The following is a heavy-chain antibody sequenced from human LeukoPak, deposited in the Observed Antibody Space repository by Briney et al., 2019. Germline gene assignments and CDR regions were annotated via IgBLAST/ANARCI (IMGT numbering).Heavy chain of an antibody. CDR2: INHSGST. CDR1: GGSFSGYY. J-gene: IGHJ4*02. CDR3: ARGAGLTYSSGWYEVQYFDY. D-gene: IGHD6-19*01. V-gene: IGHV4-34*01. Sequence: SETLSLTCAVYGGSFSGYYWGWIRQPPGKGLEWIGEINHSGSTNYNPSLKSRVTISVDTSKNQFSLKLSSVTAADTAVYYCARGAGLTYSSGWYEVQYFDYWGQGTLVTVSS.